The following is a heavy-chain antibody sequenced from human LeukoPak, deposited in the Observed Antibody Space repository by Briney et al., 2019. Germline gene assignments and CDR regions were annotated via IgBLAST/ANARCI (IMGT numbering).Heavy chain of an antibody. D-gene: IGHD1-1*01. CDR1: GFTCSDYY. V-gene: IGHV3-11*01. CDR3: ARDGTARNNGWNDY. CDR2: ISSSGSTI. Sequence: GGSLRLSCAASGFTCSDYYMSWLRQAQGKGLEWVSYISSSGSTIYYADSVKGRFTISRDNAKNSLYLQMNSLRAEDTAVYYCARDGTARNNGWNDYWGQGTLVTVSS. J-gene: IGHJ4*02.